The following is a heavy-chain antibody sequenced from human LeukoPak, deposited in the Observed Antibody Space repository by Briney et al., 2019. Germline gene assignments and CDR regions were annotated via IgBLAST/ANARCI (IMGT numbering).Heavy chain of an antibody. CDR1: GNTFSDYY. V-gene: IGHV1-2*02. D-gene: IGHD5/OR15-5a*01. Sequence: ASVKVSCKAFGNTFSDYYIHWVRQAPGEGLEWVGWVFPRSGDTYYSQRFHGRVAMTTDTSVNTAYMELSRLKSDDTGVYFCARPPRDLVSAAPFPFWGQGTLVTVSS. CDR3: ARPPRDLVSAAPFPF. J-gene: IGHJ1*01. CDR2: VFPRSGDT.